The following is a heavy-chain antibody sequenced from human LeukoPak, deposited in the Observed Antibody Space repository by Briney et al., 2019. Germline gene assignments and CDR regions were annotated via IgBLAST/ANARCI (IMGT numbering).Heavy chain of an antibody. CDR2: ISAYNGNT. V-gene: IGHV1-18*01. J-gene: IGHJ4*02. D-gene: IGHD3-22*01. Sequence: ASVKVSCKASGYTFTSYGISWVRQAPGQGLEWMGWISAYNGNTNYAQKLQGRVTMTTDTSTSTAYMELRSLRSDDTAVYYCARGAGNYYDSSGYYCPPDYWGQGTLVTVSS. CDR3: ARGAGNYYDSSGYYCPPDY. CDR1: GYTFTSYG.